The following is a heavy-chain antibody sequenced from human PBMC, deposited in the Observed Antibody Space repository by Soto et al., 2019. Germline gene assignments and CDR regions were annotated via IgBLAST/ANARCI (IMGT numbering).Heavy chain of an antibody. D-gene: IGHD2-15*01. CDR1: GYIFTAYS. V-gene: IGHV1-46*01. J-gene: IGHJ1*01. CDR2: VNPSGGST. Sequence: QVQLVQSGAEVKKPGASVKVSCKASGYIFTAYSMHWVRQAPGQGLEWMGVVNPSGGSTNYAQKFQCIITMTRDTSTSTVYMDLSSLTSEDTAVYYCAREENCSDGICYSEYFQRWGQGTLVTVSS. CDR3: AREENCSDGICYSEYFQR.